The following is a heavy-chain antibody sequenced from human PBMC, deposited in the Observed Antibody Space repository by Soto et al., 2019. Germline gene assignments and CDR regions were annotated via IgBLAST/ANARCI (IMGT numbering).Heavy chain of an antibody. J-gene: IGHJ4*02. D-gene: IGHD5-12*01. Sequence: EVQLVESGGGLVQPGGSLRLSCAGSGFTISSYWMSWVRQAPDKGLEWVAKIKQDGSAKSYVDSVKGRFTISRDNARNSLSLQMDSLSAEDTAVYYCVRAPREDTGYEYYFDYWGQGTLVTVSS. CDR2: IKQDGSAK. CDR1: GFTISSYW. V-gene: IGHV3-7*01. CDR3: VRAPREDTGYEYYFDY.